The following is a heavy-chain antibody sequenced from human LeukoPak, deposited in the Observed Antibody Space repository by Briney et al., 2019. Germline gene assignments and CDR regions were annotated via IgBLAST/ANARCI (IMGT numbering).Heavy chain of an antibody. V-gene: IGHV3-33*01. Sequence: PGGALRLSCAASGFTFSSYGMHWVRQAPGKGLEWVAVIWYDGSNKYYADSVKGRFTISRDNSKNTLYLQMNSLRAEDTAVYYCARAYNWNEDNWFDHWGQGTLVSVSS. CDR2: IWYDGSNK. D-gene: IGHD1-1*01. CDR3: ARAYNWNEDNWFDH. J-gene: IGHJ5*02. CDR1: GFTFSSYG.